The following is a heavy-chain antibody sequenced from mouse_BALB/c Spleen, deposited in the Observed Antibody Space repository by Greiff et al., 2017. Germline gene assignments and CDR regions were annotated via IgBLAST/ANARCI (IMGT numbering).Heavy chain of an antibody. CDR3: TREYYDYGAWFAY. Sequence: QVQLQQPGAELVKPGASVKLSCKASGYTFTSYYMYWVKQRPGQGLEWIGGINPSNGGTNFNEKFKSKATLTVDKSSSTAYMQLSSLTSEDSAVYYCTREYYDYGAWFAYWGQGTLVTVSA. CDR1: GYTFTSYY. D-gene: IGHD2-4*01. J-gene: IGHJ3*01. V-gene: IGHV1S81*02. CDR2: INPSNGGT.